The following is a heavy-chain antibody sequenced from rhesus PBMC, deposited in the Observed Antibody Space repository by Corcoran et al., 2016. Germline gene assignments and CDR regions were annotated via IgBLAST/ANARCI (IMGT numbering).Heavy chain of an antibody. CDR3: ARDRVFDY. V-gene: IGHV4-76*01. Sequence: QVQLQELGPGLVKPSETLSLTCAVSGGSISSGYDWSWIHQPPGKGLEWIGYIYGSSGSTNYNPSLKNRVTISKDASKNQFSLKLSSVTAADTAVYYCARDRVFDYWGQGVLVTVSS. CDR1: GGSISSGYD. J-gene: IGHJ4*01. CDR2: IYGSSGST.